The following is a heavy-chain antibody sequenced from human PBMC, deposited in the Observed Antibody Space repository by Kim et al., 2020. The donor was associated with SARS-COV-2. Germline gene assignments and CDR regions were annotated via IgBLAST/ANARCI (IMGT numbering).Heavy chain of an antibody. J-gene: IGHJ5*02. D-gene: IGHD1-7*01. CDR2: MYYSGST. Sequence: SETLSLTCTVSGGSVSSGSYYWNWIRQPPGKGLEWIGYMYYSGSTNYNPSLKSRVTISVDTSKNQFSLKLSSVTAADTAGYYCARITGNYDRWFDPWGQGTLVTVSS. CDR1: GGSVSSGSYY. V-gene: IGHV4-61*01. CDR3: ARITGNYDRWFDP.